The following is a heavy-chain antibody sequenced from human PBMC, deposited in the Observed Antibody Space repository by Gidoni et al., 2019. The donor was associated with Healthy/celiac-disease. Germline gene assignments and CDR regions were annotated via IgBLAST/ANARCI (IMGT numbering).Heavy chain of an antibody. J-gene: IGHJ5*02. V-gene: IGHV3-23*01. CDR1: GFTVSSYA. CDR2: ISGSGGST. CDR3: AKDSGQQLRYNWFDP. D-gene: IGHD6-13*01. Sequence: EVQLLESGGGWVQPGGSLRRSCAASGFTVSSYAMSWVRQAPGKGLEWVSAISGSGGSTYYADSVKGRFTISRDNSKNTLYLQMNSLRAEDTAVYYCAKDSGQQLRYNWFDPWGQGTLVTVSS.